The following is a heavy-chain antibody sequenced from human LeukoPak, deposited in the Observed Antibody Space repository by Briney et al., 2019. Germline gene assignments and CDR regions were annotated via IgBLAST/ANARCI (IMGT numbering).Heavy chain of an antibody. Sequence: PGGSLRLSCAASGFTFSSYSMNWVRQAPGKGLEWISYIRSSSSRMYYADSVEGRFTISRDDAKNSLYLQMNSLRAEDTAVYYCAREGGSGSFLDNWGQGTLVTVSS. D-gene: IGHD3-10*01. V-gene: IGHV3-48*04. CDR3: AREGGSGSFLDN. J-gene: IGHJ4*02. CDR2: IRSSSSRM. CDR1: GFTFSSYS.